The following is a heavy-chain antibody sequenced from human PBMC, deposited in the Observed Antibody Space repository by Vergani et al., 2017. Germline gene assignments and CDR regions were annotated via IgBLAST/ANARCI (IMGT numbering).Heavy chain of an antibody. CDR3: AKANPRNSGYDYLYYYHAMDV. J-gene: IGHJ6*02. D-gene: IGHD5-12*01. V-gene: IGHV3-23*01. Sequence: EVQLLESGGDLVQPGGSLRLSCAASGFTFNHYAMNWVRQAPGKGLEWVSDISGSGGSTYYAGSVKGRFTISRDSSKNTLYLQMNRLSAGDTAVYYCAKANPRNSGYDYLYYYHAMDVWGQGTTVTVSS. CDR2: ISGSGGST. CDR1: GFTFNHYA.